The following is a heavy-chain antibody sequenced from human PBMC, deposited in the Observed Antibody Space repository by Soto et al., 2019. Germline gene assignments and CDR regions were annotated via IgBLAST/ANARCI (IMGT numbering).Heavy chain of an antibody. Sequence: EVQLLESGGGLVQPGGSLRLSCAASGFTFSSYAISWVRLAPGKGLEWVSGISGSGGSTYYADSVKGRFTVSRDNSKNTLYLQMNSLRAEDTAVYYCAKGYYYDGSGHSRDYYYYDMDVWGQGTTVTVSS. D-gene: IGHD3-22*01. J-gene: IGHJ6*01. V-gene: IGHV3-23*01. CDR2: ISGSGGST. CDR3: AKGYYYDGSGHSRDYYYYDMDV. CDR1: GFTFSSYA.